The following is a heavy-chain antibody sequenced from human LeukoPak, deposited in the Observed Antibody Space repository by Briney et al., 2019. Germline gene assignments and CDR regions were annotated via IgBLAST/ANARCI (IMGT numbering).Heavy chain of an antibody. CDR2: INHSGST. Sequence: SETLSLTCAVYGGSFSGYYWSWIRQPPGKGLEWIGEINHSGSTNYNPSLKSRVTISVDTSKNQFSLKLSSVTAADTAVYYCASDAPTVGTLDYWGQGTLVTVSS. D-gene: IGHD5-12*01. V-gene: IGHV4-34*01. CDR3: ASDAPTVGTLDY. CDR1: GGSFSGYY. J-gene: IGHJ4*02.